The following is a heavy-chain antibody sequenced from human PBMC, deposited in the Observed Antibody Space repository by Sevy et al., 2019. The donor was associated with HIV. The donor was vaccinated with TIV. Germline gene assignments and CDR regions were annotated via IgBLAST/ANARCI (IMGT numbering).Heavy chain of an antibody. D-gene: IGHD3-22*01. CDR1: GGTFSTSP. Sequence: ASVKVSCKASGGTFSTSPINWVRQAPGQGLEWMGGIIPLFGTTKYAQKFQGRVRIIADESTSTAFLEMNNLRSEDTALYYCARTDYYDSSGSFYLDYWGQGTLVTVSS. CDR2: IIPLFGTT. J-gene: IGHJ4*02. CDR3: ARTDYYDSSGSFYLDY. V-gene: IGHV1-69*13.